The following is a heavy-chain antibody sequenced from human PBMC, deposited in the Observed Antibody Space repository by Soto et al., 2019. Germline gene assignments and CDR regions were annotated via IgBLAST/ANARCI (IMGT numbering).Heavy chain of an antibody. V-gene: IGHV1-2*02. D-gene: IGHD3-10*01. CDR3: ARDGYYYGSGSYYNSGP. J-gene: IGHJ5*02. CDR1: GYTFTGYY. Sequence: ASVKVSCKASGYTFTGYYMHWVRQAPGQGLEWMGWINPNSGGTNYAQKLQGRVTMTTDTSTSTAYMELRSLRSDDTAVYYCARDGYYYGSGSYYNSGPWGQGTLVTVSS. CDR2: INPNSGGT.